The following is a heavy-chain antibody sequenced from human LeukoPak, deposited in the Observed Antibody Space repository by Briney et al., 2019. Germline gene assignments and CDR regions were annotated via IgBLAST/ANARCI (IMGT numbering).Heavy chain of an antibody. Sequence: SVKVSCKASGGTFSSYATSWVRQAPGQGLEWMGGIIPIFGTANYAQKFQGRVTITTDESTSTAYMELSSLRSEDTAVYYCASKGSSSLPFDYWGQGTLVTVSS. D-gene: IGHD6-6*01. CDR3: ASKGSSSLPFDY. CDR1: GGTFSSYA. CDR2: IIPIFGTA. V-gene: IGHV1-69*05. J-gene: IGHJ4*02.